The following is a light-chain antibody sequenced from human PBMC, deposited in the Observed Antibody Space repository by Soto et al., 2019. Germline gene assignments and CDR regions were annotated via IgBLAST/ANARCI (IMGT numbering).Light chain of an antibody. V-gene: IGKV1-5*03. J-gene: IGKJ2*01. Sequence: DIQLTQSPSTLSASLGDRVTITCRASQSISNWLAWYQQKPGKAPKLLIYKASTLHVGVPSRFSGSGSGTEFTLTISSLQPDDFATYYCHQYSSYPYTFGQGTKLEI. CDR1: QSISNW. CDR3: HQYSSYPYT. CDR2: KAS.